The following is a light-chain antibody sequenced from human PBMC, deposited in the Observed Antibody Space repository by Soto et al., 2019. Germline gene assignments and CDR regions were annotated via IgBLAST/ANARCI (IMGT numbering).Light chain of an antibody. CDR1: QSVSSY. CDR3: QQRSNWPPT. J-gene: IGKJ4*01. Sequence: EIVLTHSPATLSLSPGESATLSCRASQSVSSYLAWYQQKPGQAPRLLIYDASNMATGIPARFSGSGSGPDFTLTISSLEPEDFAVYYCQQRSNWPPTFGGGTKVEIK. CDR2: DAS. V-gene: IGKV3-11*01.